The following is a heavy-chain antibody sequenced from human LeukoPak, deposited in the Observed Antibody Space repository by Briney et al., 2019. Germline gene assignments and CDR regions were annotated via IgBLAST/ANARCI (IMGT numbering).Heavy chain of an antibody. D-gene: IGHD3-22*01. CDR1: GFTFSSYW. Sequence: GGSLRLSCAASGFTFSSYWMSWVRQAPGKGLEWVANIKQDGSEKYYVDSVKGRFTISRDNSKNTLYLQMNSLRAEDTAVYYRAKDYSDSSGYFRVPHVFDFWGQGTLVTVSS. J-gene: IGHJ4*02. V-gene: IGHV3-7*01. CDR2: IKQDGSEK. CDR3: AKDYSDSSGYFRVPHVFDF.